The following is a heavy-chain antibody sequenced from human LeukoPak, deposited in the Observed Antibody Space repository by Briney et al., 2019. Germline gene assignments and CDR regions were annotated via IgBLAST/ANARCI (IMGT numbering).Heavy chain of an antibody. CDR3: ARANEYCSSTSCYKFYYYMDV. V-gene: IGHV4-34*01. J-gene: IGHJ6*03. CDR1: GGSFSGYY. D-gene: IGHD2-2*02. CDR2: INHSGST. Sequence: SETLSLTCAVYGGSFSGYYWSWIRQPPGKGLEWIGEINHSGSTNYHPSLKSRVTISVDTSKNQFSLKLSSVTAADTAVYYCARANEYCSSTSCYKFYYYMDVWGKGTTVTVSS.